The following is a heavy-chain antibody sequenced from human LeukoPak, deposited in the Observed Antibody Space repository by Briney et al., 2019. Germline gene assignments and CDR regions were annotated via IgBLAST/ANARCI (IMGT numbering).Heavy chain of an antibody. CDR1: GGSFSGYY. V-gene: IGHV4-34*01. J-gene: IGHJ6*02. CDR2: INHSGST. D-gene: IGHD3-10*01. CDR3: ARGDYYGSGYYYYGMDV. Sequence: PSETLSLTCAVYGGSFSGYYWSWIRQPPGKGLEWIGEINHSGSTNYNPSLKSRVTISVDTSKNPFSLKLSSVTAADTAVYYCARGDYYGSGYYYYGMDVWGQGTTVTVSS.